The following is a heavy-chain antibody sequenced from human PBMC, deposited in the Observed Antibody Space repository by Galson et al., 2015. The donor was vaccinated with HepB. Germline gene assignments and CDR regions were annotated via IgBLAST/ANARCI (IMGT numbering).Heavy chain of an antibody. Sequence: SETLSLTCAVYGGPFRGFYWSWIRQPPGKGLKWIGEINHGGSTNYNLSLKSRVTISVDTSKNQFSLKLSSVTAADTAVYYCARGLEATIGAAFDYWGQGNLVTVSS. CDR3: ARGLEATIGAAFDY. CDR1: GGPFRGFY. CDR2: INHGGST. J-gene: IGHJ4*02. V-gene: IGHV4-34*01. D-gene: IGHD5-12*01.